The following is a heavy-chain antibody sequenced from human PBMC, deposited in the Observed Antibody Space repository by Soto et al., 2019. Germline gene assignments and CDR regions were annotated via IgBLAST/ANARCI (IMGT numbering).Heavy chain of an antibody. CDR1: GGSISSGGYS. V-gene: IGHV4-30-2*01. CDR2: MYHSGST. CDR3: ARDFRAGDWTYCYYGMDV. D-gene: IGHD3-10*01. Sequence: SETLSLTCAVSGGSISSGGYSWSWIRQPPGKGLEWIGYMYHSGSTYYNPSLKSRVTISIDRSKNQFSLKLSSVTAADTAVYYCARDFRAGDWTYCYYGMDVWGQGTTVTVSS. J-gene: IGHJ6*02.